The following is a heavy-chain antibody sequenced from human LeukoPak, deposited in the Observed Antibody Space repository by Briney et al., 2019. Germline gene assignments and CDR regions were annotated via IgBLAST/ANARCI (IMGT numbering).Heavy chain of an antibody. CDR1: GFTFSSYG. CDR2: ISYDGSNK. Sequence: GGSLRLSCAASGFTFSSYGMHWVRQAPGKGLEWVAVISYDGSNKYYGDSVKGRFTISRDNSKNTLYLQMNSLRAEDTAVYYCARYCSGSCYNGLDVWGQGTTVTVSS. D-gene: IGHD2-15*01. CDR3: ARYCSGSCYNGLDV. J-gene: IGHJ6*02. V-gene: IGHV3-30*03.